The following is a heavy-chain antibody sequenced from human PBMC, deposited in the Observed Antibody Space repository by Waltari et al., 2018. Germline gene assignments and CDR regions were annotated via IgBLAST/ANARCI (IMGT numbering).Heavy chain of an antibody. V-gene: IGHV4-59*01. CDR3: ARAESSWYYFGY. J-gene: IGHJ4*02. CDR2: IYYSGST. CDR1: GFTFDDYA. Sequence: VQLVESGGGLVQPGRSLRLSCAASGFTFDDYAMHWVRQAPGKGPEWIGYIYYSGSTNYNPSLKSRVTISVDTSKNQFSLKLSSVTAADTAVYYCARAESSWYYFGYWGQGTLVTVSS. D-gene: IGHD6-13*01.